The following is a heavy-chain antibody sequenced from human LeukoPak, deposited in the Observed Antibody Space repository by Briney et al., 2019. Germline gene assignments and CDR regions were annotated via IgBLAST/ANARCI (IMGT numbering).Heavy chain of an antibody. CDR1: GFTFNIYG. Sequence: GGSLRLSCAASGFTFNIYGMGWVRQAPGKVLEWVSYISSSGSTIYYADSVKGRFTISRDNAKNSLYLQMNSLRAEDTAVYYCARRGAPVAGVRGNWFDPWGQGTLVTVSS. CDR2: ISSSGSTI. J-gene: IGHJ5*02. CDR3: ARRGAPVAGVRGNWFDP. D-gene: IGHD6-19*01. V-gene: IGHV3-48*03.